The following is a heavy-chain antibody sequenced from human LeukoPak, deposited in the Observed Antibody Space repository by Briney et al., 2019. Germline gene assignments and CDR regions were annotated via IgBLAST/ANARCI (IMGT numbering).Heavy chain of an antibody. J-gene: IGHJ3*02. Sequence: SETLSLTCTVSGGSISSGDYYWSWIRQPPGKGLEWIGYIYYSGSTYYNPSLKSRVTMSVDTSKNQFSLKLTSVTAADTAVYYCATPYYYDSSGLDAFDIWGQGTMVTVSS. CDR3: ATPYYYDSSGLDAFDI. CDR1: GGSISSGDYY. D-gene: IGHD3-22*01. V-gene: IGHV4-30-4*01. CDR2: IYYSGST.